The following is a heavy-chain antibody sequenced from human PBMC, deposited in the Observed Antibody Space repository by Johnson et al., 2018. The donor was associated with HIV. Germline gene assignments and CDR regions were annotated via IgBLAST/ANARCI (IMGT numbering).Heavy chain of an antibody. Sequence: VQLVESGGGLVQPGGSLRLSCAASGFAFSSYAMTWVRQAPGKGLEWVSAISGSGGSPYYADSVKGRFTISRDNSKNTLYLQMNSLTAEDTAVYYCAKDFYHYDSSGYSAFDMWGQGTMVTVSS. CDR2: ISGSGGSP. CDR1: GFAFSSYA. CDR3: AKDFYHYDSSGYSAFDM. V-gene: IGHV3-23*04. D-gene: IGHD3-22*01. J-gene: IGHJ3*02.